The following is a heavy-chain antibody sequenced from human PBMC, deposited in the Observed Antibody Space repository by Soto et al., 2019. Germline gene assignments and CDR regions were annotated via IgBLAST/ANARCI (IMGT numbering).Heavy chain of an antibody. D-gene: IGHD5-18*01. Sequence: PGGSLRLSCAASGFTFSSYAMHWVRQAPGKGLEWVAVISYDGSNKYYADSVKGRFTISRDNSKNTLYLQMNSLRAEDTAVYYCARDWGTAMVEYYYYGMDVWGQGTTVTVSS. CDR2: ISYDGSNK. V-gene: IGHV3-30-3*01. CDR3: ARDWGTAMVEYYYYGMDV. J-gene: IGHJ6*02. CDR1: GFTFSSYA.